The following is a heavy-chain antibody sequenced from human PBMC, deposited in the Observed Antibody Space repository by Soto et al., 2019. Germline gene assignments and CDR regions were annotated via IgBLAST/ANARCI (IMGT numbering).Heavy chain of an antibody. CDR3: ARHPLPVPYCSSTSCYNSPAYYFDY. J-gene: IGHJ4*02. Sequence: GESLKISCKGSGYSFTSYWISWVRQMPGKGLEWMGRIDPSDSYTNYSPSFQGHVTISADKSISTAYLQWSSLKASDAAMYYCARHPLPVPYCSSTSCYNSPAYYFDYWGQGTLVTVSS. D-gene: IGHD2-2*02. CDR2: IDPSDSYT. V-gene: IGHV5-10-1*01. CDR1: GYSFTSYW.